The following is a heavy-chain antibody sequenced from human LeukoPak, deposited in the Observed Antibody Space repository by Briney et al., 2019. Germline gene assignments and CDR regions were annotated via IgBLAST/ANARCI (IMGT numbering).Heavy chain of an antibody. V-gene: IGHV3-30*02. Sequence: GGSLRLSCAASGFTFSSYGMHWVRQAPGKGLEWVAFIRYDGSNKYYADSVKGRFTISRDNSKNTLYLQMNSLRAEDTAVYYCARDYHLRRVGDGYSSPDYWGQGTLVTVSS. J-gene: IGHJ4*02. CDR3: ARDYHLRRVGDGYSSPDY. CDR2: IRYDGSNK. D-gene: IGHD5-24*01. CDR1: GFTFSSYG.